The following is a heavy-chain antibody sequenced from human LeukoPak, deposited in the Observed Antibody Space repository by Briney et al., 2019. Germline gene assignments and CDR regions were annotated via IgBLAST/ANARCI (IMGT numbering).Heavy chain of an antibody. Sequence: GESLRLSCSVSGFTFSSYAVSWDRQAPGKGLEWVSSISASGAGTYYADSVKGRFTISRDNSKNTLYLQMNSLRAEDTAVYYCAREGVRGSGSYYNVKDYWGQGSLVTVSS. J-gene: IGHJ4*02. CDR2: ISASGAGT. D-gene: IGHD3-10*01. V-gene: IGHV3-23*01. CDR1: GFTFSSYA. CDR3: AREGVRGSGSYYNVKDY.